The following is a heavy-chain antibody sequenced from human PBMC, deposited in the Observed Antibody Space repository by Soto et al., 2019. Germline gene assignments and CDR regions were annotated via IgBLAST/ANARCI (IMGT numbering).Heavy chain of an antibody. D-gene: IGHD2-15*01. V-gene: IGHV1-3*01. CDR1: GYTFTSFG. CDR3: ARGYCSGAVCYPGFFQH. CDR2: INGANGNT. J-gene: IGHJ1*01. Sequence: ASVKVSCKASGYTFTSFGIHWERQAPGQRPEWMGWINGANGNTKYSEKFQGRVSITGYTSASTAYMELSALRSEDTAIYYCARGYCSGAVCYPGFFQHWGQGSLVTVSS.